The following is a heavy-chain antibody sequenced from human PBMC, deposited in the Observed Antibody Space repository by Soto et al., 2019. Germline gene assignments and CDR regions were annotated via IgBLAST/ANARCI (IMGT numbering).Heavy chain of an antibody. CDR2: MNPNSGNT. V-gene: IGHV1-8*01. CDR1: GYTFARYD. Sequence: ASVKVSWKASGYTFARYDINWGRQATGQRLEWMGWMNPNSGNTGDAQKFQGRVTMTGNTSISTAYMELSSLRSEDTAVYYCARGPPKYCSSTSCYSGHNYYYMDVWGKGTTVTVSS. CDR3: ARGPPKYCSSTSCYSGHNYYYMDV. D-gene: IGHD2-2*01. J-gene: IGHJ6*03.